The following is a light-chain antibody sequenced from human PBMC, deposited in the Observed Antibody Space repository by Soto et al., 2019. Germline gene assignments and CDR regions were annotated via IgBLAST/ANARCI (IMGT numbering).Light chain of an antibody. CDR3: AAWDDSLNGPV. CDR1: SYNIGSNT. CDR2: SNY. J-gene: IGLJ2*01. Sequence: QSVLTQPPSASGTPGQRVTISCSGSSYNIGSNTVNWYYHLPGTAPKLLMYSNYQRPSGVPDRFSGSKSGTSASLAISGLQSEDEADYYCAAWDDSLNGPVFGGGTKLTVL. V-gene: IGLV1-44*01.